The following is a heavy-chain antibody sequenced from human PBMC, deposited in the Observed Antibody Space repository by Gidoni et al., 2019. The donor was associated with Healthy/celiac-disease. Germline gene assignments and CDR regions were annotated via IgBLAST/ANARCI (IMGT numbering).Heavy chain of an antibody. D-gene: IGHD4-17*01. CDR2: IWYDGSNK. Sequence: QVQLVESGGGVVQPGRSLRLSCAASGFTFSSYGMHWVRQAPGKGLEWVAVIWYDGSNKYYADSVKGRFTISRDNSKNTLYLQMNSLRAEDTAVYYCARDFGTTVIGDAFDIWGQGTMVTVSS. V-gene: IGHV3-33*01. CDR1: GFTFSSYG. CDR3: ARDFGTTVIGDAFDI. J-gene: IGHJ3*02.